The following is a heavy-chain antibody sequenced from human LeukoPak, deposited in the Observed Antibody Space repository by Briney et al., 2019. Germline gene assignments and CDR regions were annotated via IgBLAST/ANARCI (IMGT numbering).Heavy chain of an antibody. Sequence: SVKVSCKSSGGPFSNYPINWVRQAPGQRLEWMGRVIPILDKAFYAPTFQDRVILTADKSTSTSYLELRGLTFEDTAVYYCARGFLTATIPVSFDFWGQGTLVTVSS. CDR3: ARGFLTATIPVSFDF. V-gene: IGHV1-69*04. CDR1: GGPFSNYP. J-gene: IGHJ4*02. D-gene: IGHD5-12*01. CDR2: VIPILDKA.